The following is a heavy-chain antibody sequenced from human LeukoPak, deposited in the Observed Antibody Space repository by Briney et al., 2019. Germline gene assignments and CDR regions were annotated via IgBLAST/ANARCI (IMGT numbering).Heavy chain of an antibody. Sequence: PSETLSLTCAVSGGSISSGGYSWSWIRQPPGKGLEWIGYSYHSGSTYYNPSLKSRVTISVDRSKNQFSLKLSSVTAADTAVYYCARDSYDSSGYLDVWGQGTTVTVSS. J-gene: IGHJ6*02. CDR3: ARDSYDSSGYLDV. V-gene: IGHV4-30-2*01. CDR1: GGSISSGGYS. CDR2: SYHSGST. D-gene: IGHD3-22*01.